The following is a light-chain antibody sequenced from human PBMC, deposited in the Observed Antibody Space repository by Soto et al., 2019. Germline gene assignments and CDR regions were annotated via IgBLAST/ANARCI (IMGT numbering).Light chain of an antibody. J-gene: IGKJ2*01. CDR3: QQYNNWPDMYT. V-gene: IGKV3-15*01. Sequence: EMVMTQSPATLSVSPGERVILSCRASRSVGTTLAWYQQKPGQAPRLLIYGASTRATGIPARFSGSGSGTDSTPTISSLQSEDFAVYYCQQYNNWPDMYTFGQGTKLEIK. CDR1: RSVGTT. CDR2: GAS.